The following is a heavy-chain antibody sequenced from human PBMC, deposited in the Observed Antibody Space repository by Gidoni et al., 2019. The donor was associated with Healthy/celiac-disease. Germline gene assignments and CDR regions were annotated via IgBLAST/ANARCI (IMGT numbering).Heavy chain of an antibody. J-gene: IGHJ3*02. Sequence: EVQLVESGGGLVKPGGSLRLSCAASGFTFSSYSLNWVRQAPGKGREWVSSISSSSSYIYYADSVKGRFTISRDNAKNSLYLQMNSLRAEDTAVYYCARDEERYDFWSGYSHGAFDIWGQGTMVTVSS. CDR2: ISSSSSYI. CDR1: GFTFSSYS. D-gene: IGHD3-3*01. CDR3: ARDEERYDFWSGYSHGAFDI. V-gene: IGHV3-21*01.